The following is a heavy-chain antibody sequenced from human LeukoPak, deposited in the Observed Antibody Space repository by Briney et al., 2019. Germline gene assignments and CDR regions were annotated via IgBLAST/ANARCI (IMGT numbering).Heavy chain of an antibody. J-gene: IGHJ4*02. D-gene: IGHD3-22*01. CDR2: ISDSGSSK. CDR3: TKDHGLFNNGRHPLMDQ. CDR1: GFTFSSYD. V-gene: IGHV3-23*01. Sequence: PGGSLRLSCAAYGFTFSSYDMSCVRQSPGKGLEWVSNISDSGSSKYYTDSVKRRFTFARDYYKHSLLLQMNRLTADDAAVYYCTKDHGLFNNGRHPLMDQWGQGTLVTVTP.